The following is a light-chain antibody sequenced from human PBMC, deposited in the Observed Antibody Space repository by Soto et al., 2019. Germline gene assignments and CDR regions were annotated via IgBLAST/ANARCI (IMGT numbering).Light chain of an antibody. Sequence: EIVLTQSPDTLSLSPGERATLSCRASQSIGPYLAWYQLKPGQSPRLLVYDAVNRAAGAPDRFSGSGSGTDFTLPISSLEPEDSAVYHCQQRSDWPPLTFGGGTKVEIK. V-gene: IGKV3-11*01. CDR2: DAV. CDR3: QQRSDWPPLT. CDR1: QSIGPY. J-gene: IGKJ4*01.